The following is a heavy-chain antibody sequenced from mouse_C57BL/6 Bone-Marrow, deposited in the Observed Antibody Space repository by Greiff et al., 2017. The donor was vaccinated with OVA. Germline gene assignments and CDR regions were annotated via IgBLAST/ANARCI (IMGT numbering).Heavy chain of an antibody. CDR2: INPNNGGT. D-gene: IGHD4-1*01. V-gene: IGHV1-18*01. CDR1: GYTFTDYN. CDR3: AKKPWGGVYYFDY. J-gene: IGHJ2*01. Sequence: VQLKQSGPELVKPGASVKIPCKASGYTFTDYNMDWVKQSHGQSLEWIGEINPNNGGTIYNQKFKGKATLTVDKSSSTAYMELRSLTSEDTAVYYCAKKPWGGVYYFDYWGQGTTLTVSS.